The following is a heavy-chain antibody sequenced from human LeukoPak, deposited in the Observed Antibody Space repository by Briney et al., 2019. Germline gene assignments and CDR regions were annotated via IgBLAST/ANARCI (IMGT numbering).Heavy chain of an antibody. D-gene: IGHD3-3*02. CDR2: ISGSGGST. CDR3: AKDLAMTLDYYYYGMDV. Sequence: GGSLRLSCAASGFTFSSYAMSWVRRAPGKGLEWVSAISGSGGSTYYADSVKGRFTISRDNSKNTLYLQMNSLRAEDTAVYYCAKDLAMTLDYYYYGMDVWGQGTTVTVSS. J-gene: IGHJ6*02. V-gene: IGHV3-23*01. CDR1: GFTFSSYA.